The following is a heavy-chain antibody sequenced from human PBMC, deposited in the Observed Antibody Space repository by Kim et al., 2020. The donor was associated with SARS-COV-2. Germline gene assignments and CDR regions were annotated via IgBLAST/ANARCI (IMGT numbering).Heavy chain of an antibody. CDR3: ARGGGVWFGESRENPYYFDY. CDR1: GFTFSSYS. D-gene: IGHD3-10*01. Sequence: GGSLRLSCAASGFTFSSYSMNWVRQAPGKGLEWVSSISSSSSYIYYADSVKGRFTISRDNAKNSLYLQMNSLRAEDTAVYYCARGGGVWFGESRENPYYFDYWGQGTLVTVSS. V-gene: IGHV3-21*01. J-gene: IGHJ4*02. CDR2: ISSSSSYI.